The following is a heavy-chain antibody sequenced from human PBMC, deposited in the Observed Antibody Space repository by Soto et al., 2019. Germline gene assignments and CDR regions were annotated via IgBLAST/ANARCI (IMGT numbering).Heavy chain of an antibody. CDR2: IDPSDSYT. Sequence: GEALQISCKGSGYSFTSYWISWVRQMPGKGLEWMGRIDPSDSYTNYSPSFQGHVTISADKSISTAYLQWSSLKASDTAMYYCASPIGSPSDYYYYGMDVWGQRTTVTVSS. J-gene: IGHJ6*02. CDR3: ASPIGSPSDYYYYGMDV. D-gene: IGHD2-15*01. V-gene: IGHV5-10-1*01. CDR1: GYSFTSYW.